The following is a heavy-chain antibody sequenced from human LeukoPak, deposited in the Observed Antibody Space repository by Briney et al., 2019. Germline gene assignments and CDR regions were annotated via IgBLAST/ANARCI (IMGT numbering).Heavy chain of an antibody. CDR2: IHFSGST. J-gene: IGHJ4*02. V-gene: IGHV4-39*07. D-gene: IGHD4-23*01. Sequence: SETLSLTCTVSGGSISSSSYYWGWIRQPPGKGLEWIGYIHFSGSTSYNPSLKSRVTISVDTSKNHFSLKLSSVTAADTAIYYCARSFYGGNSDYWGQGTLLAVSS. CDR1: GGSISSSSYY. CDR3: ARSFYGGNSDY.